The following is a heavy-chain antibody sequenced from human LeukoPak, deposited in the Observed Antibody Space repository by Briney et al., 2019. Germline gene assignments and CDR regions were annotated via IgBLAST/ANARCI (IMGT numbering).Heavy chain of an antibody. J-gene: IGHJ6*04. CDR3: ARSYGDYVYYGMDV. CDR2: INHSGST. V-gene: IGHV4-34*01. D-gene: IGHD4-17*01. CDR1: GGSFSGYY. Sequence: SETLSLTCAVYGGSFSGYYWSWIRQPPGKGLEWIGEINHSGSTNYNPSLKSRVTISVDTSKNQFSLKLSSVTAADTAVYYCARSYGDYVYYGMDVWGKGTTVTVPS.